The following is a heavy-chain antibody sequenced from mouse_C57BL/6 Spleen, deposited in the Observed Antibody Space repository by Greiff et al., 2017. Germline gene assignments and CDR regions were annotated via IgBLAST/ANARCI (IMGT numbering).Heavy chain of an antibody. J-gene: IGHJ2*01. CDR1: GYAFSSSW. CDR2: IYPGDGDT. CDR3: ARSGGSSLYYFDY. V-gene: IGHV1-82*01. Sequence: VQLQQSGPELVKPGASVKISCKASGYAFSSSWMNWVKQRPGKGLEWIGRIYPGDGDTNYNGKFKGKATLTADNSSSTAYMQLSSLTSVDSAVYFCARSGGSSLYYFDYWGQGTTLTVSS. D-gene: IGHD1-1*01.